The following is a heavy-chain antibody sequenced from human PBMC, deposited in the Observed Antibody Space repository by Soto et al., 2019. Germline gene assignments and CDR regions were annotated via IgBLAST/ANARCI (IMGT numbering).Heavy chain of an antibody. CDR1: GGSISSSSYY. Sequence: SETLSLTCTVSGGSISSSSYYWGWIRQPPGKGLEWIGSIYYSGSTYYNPSLKSRVTISVDTSKNQFSLQLNSVTPEDTAVYYCARGTALLGVWGQGTTVTVSS. J-gene: IGHJ6*02. D-gene: IGHD5-18*01. CDR3: ARGTALLGV. V-gene: IGHV4-39*01. CDR2: IYYSGST.